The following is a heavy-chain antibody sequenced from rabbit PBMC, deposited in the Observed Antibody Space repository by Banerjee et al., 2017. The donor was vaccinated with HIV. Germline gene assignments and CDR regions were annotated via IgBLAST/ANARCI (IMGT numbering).Heavy chain of an antibody. J-gene: IGHJ4*01. D-gene: IGHD4-1*01. CDR3: ARDLAGVTGWNFGL. CDR1: GFTISSNYY. Sequence: QSLQESGGGLVQPEGSLALTCKASGFTISSNYYMCWVRQAPGKGLEWIGCINTGSGSTYYASWAKGRFTISKASWTTVTLQMTSLTAADTATYFCARDLAGVTGWNFGLWGPGTLVTVS. V-gene: IGHV1S40*01. CDR2: INTGSGST.